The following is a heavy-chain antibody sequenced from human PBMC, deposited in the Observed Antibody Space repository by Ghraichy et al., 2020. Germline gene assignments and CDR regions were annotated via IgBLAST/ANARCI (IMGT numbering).Heavy chain of an antibody. CDR3: ARDRFCGSTSC. CDR2: ISSSSSYI. Sequence: GGSRRLSCAASGFTFSSYSMNWVRQAPGKGLEWVSSISSSSSYIYYADSVKGRFTISRDNAKNSLYLQMNSLRAEDTAVYYCARDRFCGSTSCWGQGTLVTVSS. D-gene: IGHD2-2*01. V-gene: IGHV3-21*01. CDR1: GFTFSSYS. J-gene: IGHJ4*02.